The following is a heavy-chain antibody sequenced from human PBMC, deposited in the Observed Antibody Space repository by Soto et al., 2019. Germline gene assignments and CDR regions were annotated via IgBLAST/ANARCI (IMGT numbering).Heavy chain of an antibody. Sequence: GSLRLSCAASGFTFSNAWMSWVRQAPGKGLEWVGRIKGKTEGGTRDFAAPVKGRFAISRDDSKNTLYLQMNSLKIEDSAVYYCSSGTGRSDFDYWGLGTLVTVSS. CDR3: SSGTGRSDFDY. D-gene: IGHD3-3*01. CDR1: GFTFSNAW. J-gene: IGHJ4*02. V-gene: IGHV3-15*01. CDR2: IKGKTEGGTR.